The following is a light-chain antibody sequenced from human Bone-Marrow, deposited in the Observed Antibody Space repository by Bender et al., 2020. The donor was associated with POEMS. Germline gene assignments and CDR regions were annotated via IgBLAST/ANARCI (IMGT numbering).Light chain of an antibody. V-gene: IGLV3-21*02. CDR1: NIGSRS. Sequence: SYVLTQPPSVSVAPGQTARITCGGNNIGSRSVHWYQQRPGLAPVLVVYDDSDRPSGIPERFSGSKSGKTATLTIYRAEAGDEADYYCQLWDSSNDQNWVFGGGTKLTVL. CDR2: DDS. J-gene: IGLJ3*02. CDR3: QLWDSSNDQNWV.